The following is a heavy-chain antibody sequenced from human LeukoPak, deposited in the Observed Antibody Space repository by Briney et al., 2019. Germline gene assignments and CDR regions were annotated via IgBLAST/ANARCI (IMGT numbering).Heavy chain of an antibody. CDR1: GFTFSSYG. D-gene: IGHD3-10*01. J-gene: IGHJ3*02. CDR3: ARGGYYGSGSYADI. Sequence: PGRSLRLSCAASGFTFSSYGMHWVRQAPGKGLEWVSSISSSSSYIYYADSVKGRFTISRDNAKNSLYLQMNSLRAEDTAVYYCARGGYYGSGSYADIWGQGTMVTVSS. V-gene: IGHV3-21*01. CDR2: ISSSSSYI.